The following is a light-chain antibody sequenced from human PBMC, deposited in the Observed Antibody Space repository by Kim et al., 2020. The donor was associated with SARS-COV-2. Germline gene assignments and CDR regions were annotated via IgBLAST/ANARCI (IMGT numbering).Light chain of an antibody. Sequence: EIVLTQSPGTLSLSPGERATLSCRASQSVSNNYLAWYQQRPGQAPRLLIYGASSRATGIPDRFSGSGSGTDFTLTINRLEPEDFAVYYCHQYGSSPMYTFGQGTKLEI. V-gene: IGKV3-20*01. CDR2: GAS. CDR1: QSVSNNY. CDR3: HQYGSSPMYT. J-gene: IGKJ2*01.